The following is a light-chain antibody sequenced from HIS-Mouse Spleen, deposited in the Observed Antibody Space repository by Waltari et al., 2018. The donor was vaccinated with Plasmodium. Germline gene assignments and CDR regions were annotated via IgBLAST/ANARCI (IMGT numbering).Light chain of an antibody. J-gene: IGLJ3*02. CDR2: EGS. CDR3: CSYAGSSTNWV. V-gene: IGLV2-23*01. CDR1: SSDVGSYNL. Sequence: QSALTQPASVSGSPGQSITISCTGTSSDVGSYNLVSWYQQHPGKAPKLMIYEGSKRPSGVSNRSSGSKSGNTASLTSSGLQAEDEADYYCCSYAGSSTNWVFGGGTKLTVL.